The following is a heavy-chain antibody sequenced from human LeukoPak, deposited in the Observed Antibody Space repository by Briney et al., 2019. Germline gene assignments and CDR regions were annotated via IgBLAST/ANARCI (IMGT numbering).Heavy chain of an antibody. D-gene: IGHD3-16*01. CDR3: ARGHRSSSAYHCSAMDV. CDR1: GGSISSGSYW. J-gene: IGHJ6*02. CDR2: VYYSGST. Sequence: SQTLSLTCTVSGGSISSGSYWWSWIRQHPEKGLEWVGYVYYSGSTYYNPSLKSRVSISVDTSENRLSLTLTSLTAADTAIYYCARGHRSSSAYHCSAMDVWGQGTTVTVSS. V-gene: IGHV4-31*03.